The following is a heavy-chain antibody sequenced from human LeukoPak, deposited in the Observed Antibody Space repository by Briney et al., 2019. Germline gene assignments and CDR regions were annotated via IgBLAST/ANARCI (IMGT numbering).Heavy chain of an antibody. CDR1: GGSFSGYY. J-gene: IGHJ5*02. CDR3: ARLYIGGYSRSTNYNWFDP. D-gene: IGHD6-13*01. CDR2: INHTGST. Sequence: PSETLSLTCAVYGGSFSGYYWRWLRQPPGKGLEWIGEINHTGSTNYTPSIKSRLTISVDTSKTQFSLNLTSVTAADTAVYYCARLYIGGYSRSTNYNWFDPWGQGTLATVSA. V-gene: IGHV4-34*01.